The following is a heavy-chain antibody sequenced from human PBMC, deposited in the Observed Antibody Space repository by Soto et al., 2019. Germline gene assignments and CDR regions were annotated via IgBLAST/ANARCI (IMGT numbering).Heavy chain of an antibody. CDR1: GYTFTSYG. CDR3: ASGYSSTWAKSWFDP. CDR2: ISADSGET. J-gene: IGHJ5*02. V-gene: IGHV1-18*04. D-gene: IGHD6-13*01. Sequence: QPQLVQSGPEVTRPGASVKVSCKASGYTFTSYGIIWVRQTPGQGLEWVGWISADSGETDYAQNFNGRLTLTTDACTTAAYMELRSLRPDDTAVYYCASGYSSTWAKSWFDPWGQGALVSVSS.